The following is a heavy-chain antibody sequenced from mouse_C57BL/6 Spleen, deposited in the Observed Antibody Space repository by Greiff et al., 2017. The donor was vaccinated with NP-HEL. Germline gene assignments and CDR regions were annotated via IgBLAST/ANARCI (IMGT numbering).Heavy chain of an antibody. D-gene: IGHD4-1*01. CDR2: IYPRDGST. V-gene: IGHV1-85*01. CDR3: ARRLANWGFAY. Sequence: QVQLKQSGPELVKPGASVKLSCKASGYTFTSYDINWVKQRPGQGLEWIGWIYPRDGSTKYNEKFKGKATLTVDTSSSTAYMELHSLTSEDSAVYFCARRLANWGFAYWGQGTLVTVSA. CDR1: GYTFTSYD. J-gene: IGHJ3*01.